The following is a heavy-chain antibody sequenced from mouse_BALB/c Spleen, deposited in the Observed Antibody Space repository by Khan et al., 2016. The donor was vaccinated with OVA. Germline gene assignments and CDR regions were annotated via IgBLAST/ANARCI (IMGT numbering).Heavy chain of an antibody. CDR1: GSSLISYG. CDR3: ARDQKAYGQGGFAY. Sequence: QVQLKQSGPGLVAPSQSLSITCTVSGSSLISYGIHWVRQPPGKGLEWLGVIWAGGTTIYNSALMSRLIISKDNSKSQVFLKMNSLQTDDTAMYYCARDQKAYGQGGFAYWGQGTLVTVSA. V-gene: IGHV2-9*02. D-gene: IGHD1-1*02. CDR2: IWAGGTT. J-gene: IGHJ3*01.